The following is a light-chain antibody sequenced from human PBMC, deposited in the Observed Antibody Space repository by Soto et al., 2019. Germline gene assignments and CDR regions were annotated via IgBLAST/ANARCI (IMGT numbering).Light chain of an antibody. Sequence: IQVTHARSSLSASVGDTVTITCRPSHGIGRSLAWYQQKPGTVPKVLIHAASTLQSGVPSRFSGSGSGTDFTLTITSLQPEDVATYYCQKYNSAPWTFGQGTKVDIK. J-gene: IGKJ1*01. V-gene: IGKV1-27*01. CDR1: HGIGRS. CDR3: QKYNSAPWT. CDR2: AAS.